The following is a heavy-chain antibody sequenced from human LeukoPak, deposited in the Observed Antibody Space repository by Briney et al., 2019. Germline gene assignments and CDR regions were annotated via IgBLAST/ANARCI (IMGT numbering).Heavy chain of an antibody. CDR2: ISGDGGST. J-gene: IGHJ4*02. CDR3: AKDMWRFGELDYDY. Sequence: GGSLRLSREASGFTFSAYAMHWVRQVPGKGLEWVSLISGDGGSTYYADSVKGRFTISRDNSKNSLYLQMNSLRTEDTALYYCAKDMWRFGELDYDYWGQGTLVTVSS. D-gene: IGHD3-10*01. CDR1: GFTFSAYA. V-gene: IGHV3-43*02.